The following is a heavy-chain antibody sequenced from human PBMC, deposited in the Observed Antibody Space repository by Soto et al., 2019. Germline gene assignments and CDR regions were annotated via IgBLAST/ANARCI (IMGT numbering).Heavy chain of an antibody. D-gene: IGHD4-17*01. J-gene: IGHJ4*02. CDR1: GYTFSGSV. Sequence: QVQLVQSGAEVKKPGASVKVSYKASGYTFSGSVMHWVRQAPGQGLEWMGWINADNGNTKYSQKFQGGVTMTWDTSASTAYMELSSLRSEDTAIYYCASEIDATTATSLDYWGQGTLVTVSS. CDR2: INADNGNT. V-gene: IGHV1-3*01. CDR3: ASEIDATTATSLDY.